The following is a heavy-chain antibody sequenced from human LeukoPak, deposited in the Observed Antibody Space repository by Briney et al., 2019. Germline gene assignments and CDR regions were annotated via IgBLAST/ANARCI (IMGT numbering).Heavy chain of an antibody. V-gene: IGHV1-8*03. CDR3: ASLGVYGDPDAFDI. CDR1: GYTFTSYD. J-gene: IGHJ3*02. D-gene: IGHD4-17*01. Sequence: ASVKVSCRASGYTFTSYDINWVRQATGQGLEWMGWMNPNSGNTGYAQKFQGRVTITRNTSISTAYMELSSLRSEDTAVYYCASLGVYGDPDAFDIWGQGTMVTVSS. CDR2: MNPNSGNT.